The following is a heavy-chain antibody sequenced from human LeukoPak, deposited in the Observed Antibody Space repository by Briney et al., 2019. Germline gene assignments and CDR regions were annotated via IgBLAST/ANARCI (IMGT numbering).Heavy chain of an antibody. CDR3: ATGLGAEPRDYYYYYGMDV. CDR2: INPSGGST. J-gene: IGHJ6*02. V-gene: IGHV1-46*01. CDR1: GYTFTSYY. D-gene: IGHD1-14*01. Sequence: GASVNVSCKASGYTFTSYYMHWVRQAPGQGLEWMGIINPSGGSTSYAQKFQGRVTMTRDTSTSTVYMELSSLGSEDTAVYYCATGLGAEPRDYYYYYGMDVWGQGTTVTVSS.